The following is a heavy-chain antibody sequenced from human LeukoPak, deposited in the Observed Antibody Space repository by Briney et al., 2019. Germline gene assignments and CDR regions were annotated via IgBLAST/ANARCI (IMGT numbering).Heavy chain of an antibody. V-gene: IGHV3-48*02. D-gene: IGHD1-26*01. CDR1: GFTYSSYS. CDR2: ISSRGRTI. J-gene: IGHJ4*02. Sequence: GGPLRLSCAASGFTYSSYSMNWLRQAPEEGLEGVSYISSRGRTIYDADSVKGRFTISRDNAKNSLFLQMSSLRDEDSAVYYCARDLTSIGGATNFDYWGQGTLVTVSS. CDR3: ARDLTSIGGATNFDY.